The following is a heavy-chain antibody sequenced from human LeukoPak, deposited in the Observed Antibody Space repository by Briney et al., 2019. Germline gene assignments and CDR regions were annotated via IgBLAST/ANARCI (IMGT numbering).Heavy chain of an antibody. CDR2: INHSGST. CDR3: ARGWTLKTPLGRVAGTSSRRGRYFDF. Sequence: PGGSLRLSCAASGFTFSIYSMNWVRQAPGKGLEWMGEINHSGSTNYNPSLKSRVTISVDTSKNQFSLKLNSVTAADTAMYYCARGWTLKTPLGRVAGTSSRRGRYFDFWGQGTLVTVSS. CDR1: GFTFSIYS. J-gene: IGHJ4*01. D-gene: IGHD6-19*01. V-gene: IGHV4-34*01.